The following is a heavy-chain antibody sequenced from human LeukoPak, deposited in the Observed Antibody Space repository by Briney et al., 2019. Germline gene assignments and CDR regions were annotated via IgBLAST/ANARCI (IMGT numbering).Heavy chain of an antibody. CDR1: GGTFSSYA. J-gene: IGHJ5*02. CDR3: AREGPATAMT. CDR2: IIPIFGTA. V-gene: IGHV1-69*13. Sequence: GASVTVSCKASGGTFSSYAISWVRQAPGQGLEWMGGIIPIFGTANYAQKFQGRVTITADESTSTAYMELSSLRSEDTAVYYCAREGPATAMTWGQGTLVTVSS. D-gene: IGHD2-2*01.